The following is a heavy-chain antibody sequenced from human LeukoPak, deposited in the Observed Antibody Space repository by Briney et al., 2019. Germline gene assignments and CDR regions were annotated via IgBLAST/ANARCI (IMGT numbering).Heavy chain of an antibody. D-gene: IGHD5-18*01. CDR2: ISSSSSYI. J-gene: IGHJ4*02. CDR3: AREGGGYSFDFDY. V-gene: IGHV3-21*01. CDR1: GFTFSSYS. Sequence: GGSLRLSCAASGFTFSSYSMNWVRQAPGKGLEWVSSISSSSSYIYYADSVKGRFTISRDTAKNSLYLQMNSLRAEDTAVYYCAREGGGYSFDFDYWGQGTLVTVSS.